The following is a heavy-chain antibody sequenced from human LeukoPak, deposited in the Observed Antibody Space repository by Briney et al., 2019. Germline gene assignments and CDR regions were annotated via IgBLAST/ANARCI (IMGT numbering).Heavy chain of an antibody. D-gene: IGHD3-3*01. CDR1: GYTLTGYY. Sequence: SVKVSCKASGYTLTGYYMHWVRQAPGQGLEWMGVFIPVLGTANSTQNFQDRVSITADISTNTVYMELSSLRSEDTAVYFCARIPVFGVVLHQEPVWGKGTTVTVSS. J-gene: IGHJ6*04. CDR3: ARIPVFGVVLHQEPV. CDR2: FIPVLGTA. V-gene: IGHV1-69*10.